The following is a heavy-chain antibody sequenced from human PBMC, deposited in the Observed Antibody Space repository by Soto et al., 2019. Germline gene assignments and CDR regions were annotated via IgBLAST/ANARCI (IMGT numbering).Heavy chain of an antibody. V-gene: IGHV1-46*03. Sequence: GASVKVSCKASGYTFSSYYMNWVRQAPGQGLEWLGIINPSGGYTTYAQRFLGRVTMTSDTSTSTVHMELGSLTSEDTAVYYCARGGGIVVVTAPYDHCGQGTLVTVSS. CDR2: INPSGGYT. J-gene: IGHJ4*02. CDR3: ARGGGIVVVTAPYDH. CDR1: GYTFSSYY. D-gene: IGHD2-21*02.